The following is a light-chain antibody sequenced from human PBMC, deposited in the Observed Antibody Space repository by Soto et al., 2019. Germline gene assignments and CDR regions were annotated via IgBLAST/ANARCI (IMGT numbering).Light chain of an antibody. J-gene: IGKJ2*01. CDR2: AAS. Sequence: DIQMTQSPSSLSASVGDRVTITCRASQSISSYLNWYQQKPGKAPKLLIYAASSLQSGVPSRFSGRGSGTNVNLTTSSLQPEEFATYYCRQSYSTLTYTFGEGTKLEIK. CDR3: RQSYSTLTYT. CDR1: QSISSY. V-gene: IGKV1-39*01.